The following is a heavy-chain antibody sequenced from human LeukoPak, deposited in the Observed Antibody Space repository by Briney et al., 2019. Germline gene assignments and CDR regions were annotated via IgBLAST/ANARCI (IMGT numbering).Heavy chain of an antibody. CDR3: ARTARLPDS. CDR2: LYHSGST. J-gene: IGHJ4*02. CDR1: GYSISSGYY. V-gene: IGHV4-38-2*02. Sequence: SETLSLTCIVSGYSISSGYYWGWIRQPPGKGLEWIGNLYHSGSTYYNPSLKSRVTMSVDTSKNQLSLKLSSATAADTAVYYCARTARLPDSWGQGTLVTVSS. D-gene: IGHD2-21*01.